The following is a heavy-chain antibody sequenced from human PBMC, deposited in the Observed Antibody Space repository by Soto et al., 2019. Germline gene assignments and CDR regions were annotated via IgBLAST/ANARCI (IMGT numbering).Heavy chain of an antibody. J-gene: IGHJ6*03. Sequence: GGSLRLSCAASGFTFSGSAMHWVRQASGKGLEWVGRIRSKANSYATAYAASVKGRFTISRDDSKNTAYLQMNSLKTEDTAVYYCTRFFYGDYDASYYYYMDVWGKGTTVTVSS. CDR3: TRFFYGDYDASYYYYMDV. V-gene: IGHV3-73*01. CDR1: GFTFSGSA. D-gene: IGHD4-17*01. CDR2: IRSKANSYAT.